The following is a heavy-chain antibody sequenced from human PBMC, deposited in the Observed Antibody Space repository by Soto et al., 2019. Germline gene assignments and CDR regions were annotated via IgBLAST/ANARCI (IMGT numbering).Heavy chain of an antibody. CDR1: GYTFTSYD. J-gene: IGHJ3*02. CDR3: AIGRSLVVPAAIANFDI. Sequence: QVQLVQSGAEVKKPGASVKVSCKASGYTFTSYDINWVRQATGQGLEWMGWMNPNSGNTGYAQKFQGRVTMTRNTSISTAYMELSSLRSEDTAVYYCAIGRSLVVPAAIANFDIWGQGTMVTVSS. V-gene: IGHV1-8*01. D-gene: IGHD2-2*01. CDR2: MNPNSGNT.